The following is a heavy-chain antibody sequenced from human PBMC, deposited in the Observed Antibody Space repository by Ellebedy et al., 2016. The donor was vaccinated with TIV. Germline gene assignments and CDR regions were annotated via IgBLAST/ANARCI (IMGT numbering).Heavy chain of an antibody. CDR3: SSINEGDVDK. Sequence: GESLKISCVASGFTFSSNWMHWVRQAPGKGPVWVSRINRDGSETNYADSVKGRFTISRDNAKNTLYLQMNSLRAEDTAVYYCSSINEGDVDKWGQGTLVTVSS. D-gene: IGHD2-8*01. CDR2: INRDGSET. J-gene: IGHJ4*02. V-gene: IGHV3-74*01. CDR1: GFTFSSNW.